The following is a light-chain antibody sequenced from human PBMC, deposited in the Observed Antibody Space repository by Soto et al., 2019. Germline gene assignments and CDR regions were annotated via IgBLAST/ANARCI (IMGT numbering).Light chain of an antibody. CDR3: QHYNSYSEA. V-gene: IGKV1-5*03. J-gene: IGKJ1*01. CDR2: KAS. Sequence: IQMTQSHYTLCGSVGDRVPLTCLASQTISSRLAWYQQKPGKAPKLLIYKASTLKSGVPSRFSGSGSGTEFTLTISSLQPDDFATYYCQHYNSYSEAFGQGTKVDI. CDR1: QTISSR.